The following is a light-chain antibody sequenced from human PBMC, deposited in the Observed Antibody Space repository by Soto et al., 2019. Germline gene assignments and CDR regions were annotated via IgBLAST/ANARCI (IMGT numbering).Light chain of an antibody. CDR2: SNN. J-gene: IGLJ1*01. CDR1: SSNIGSNT. CDR3: AAWDDGLSGYV. Sequence: QSVLTQPPSASGTPGQRITISCSGRSSNIGSNTVNWYQQLPGTAPKLLIYSNNQRPSGVPDRFSGSKSGTSASLAISGLQSEDEDDYYCAAWDDGLSGYVFGTGTKLTVL. V-gene: IGLV1-44*01.